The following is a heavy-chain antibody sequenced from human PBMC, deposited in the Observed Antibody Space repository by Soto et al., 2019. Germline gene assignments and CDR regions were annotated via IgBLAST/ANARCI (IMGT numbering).Heavy chain of an antibody. CDR2: IYYSGST. D-gene: IGHD3-10*01. Sequence: SETLSLTCTVSGGSISSYYWSWIRQPPGKGLEWIGYIYYSGSTNYNPSLKSRVTISVDTSKNQFSLKLSSVTAADTAVYYCARHPIITMVRGVNNYYYYYYMDVWGKGTTVTVSS. V-gene: IGHV4-59*08. J-gene: IGHJ6*03. CDR3: ARHPIITMVRGVNNYYYYYYMDV. CDR1: GGSISSYY.